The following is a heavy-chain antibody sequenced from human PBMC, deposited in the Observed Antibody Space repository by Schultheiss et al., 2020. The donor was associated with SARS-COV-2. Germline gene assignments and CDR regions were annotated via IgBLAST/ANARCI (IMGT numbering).Heavy chain of an antibody. V-gene: IGHV1-58*01. D-gene: IGHD3-3*01. CDR1: GFTFTSYA. Sequence: SVKVSCKASGFTFTSYAVQWVRQARGQRLEWIGWIVVGSGNTNYAQKFQERVTITRDMSTSTAYMELSSLRSEDTAVYYCAATYDFWSGSYWGQGTLVTVSS. CDR3: AATYDFWSGSY. CDR2: IVVGSGNT. J-gene: IGHJ4*02.